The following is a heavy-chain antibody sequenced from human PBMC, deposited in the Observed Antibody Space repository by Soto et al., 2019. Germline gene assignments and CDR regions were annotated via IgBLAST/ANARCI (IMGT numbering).Heavy chain of an antibody. V-gene: IGHV4-34*01. D-gene: IGHD6-19*01. Sequence: SETLSLTCAVYGGSFSGYYWSWIRQPPGKGLEWIGEINHSGSTNYNPSLKSRVTISVDTSKNQFSLKLSSVTAADTAVYYCARVNQVAGMFYWGQGTLVTVSS. CDR1: GGSFSGYY. CDR2: INHSGST. CDR3: ARVNQVAGMFY. J-gene: IGHJ4*02.